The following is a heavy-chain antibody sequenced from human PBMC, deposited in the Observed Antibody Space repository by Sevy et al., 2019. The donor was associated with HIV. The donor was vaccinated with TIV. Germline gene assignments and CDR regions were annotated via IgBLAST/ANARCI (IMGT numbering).Heavy chain of an antibody. J-gene: IGHJ4*02. CDR3: ARTLDYYDSSGYLTPSYFDY. Sequence: ASMKVSCKASGYTFTGYYMHWVRQAPGQGLEWMGWINPNSGGTNYAQKFQGRVTMTRDTSISTAYMELSRLRSDDTAVYYCARTLDYYDSSGYLTPSYFDYWGQRTLVTVSS. D-gene: IGHD3-22*01. CDR1: GYTFTGYY. CDR2: INPNSGGT. V-gene: IGHV1-2*02.